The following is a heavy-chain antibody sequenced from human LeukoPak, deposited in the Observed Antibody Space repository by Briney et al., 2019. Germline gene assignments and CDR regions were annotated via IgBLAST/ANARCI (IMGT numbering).Heavy chain of an antibody. Sequence: ASVKVSCKATGGTFSSYAISWVRQAPGQGLEWMGWMNPNSGNTGYAQKFQGRVTMTRNTSISTAYMELSSLRSEDTAVYYCARGWSRSDYWGEGTLVTV. D-gene: IGHD3-3*01. V-gene: IGHV1-8*02. CDR1: GGTFSSYA. CDR3: ARGWSRSDY. CDR2: MNPNSGNT. J-gene: IGHJ4*02.